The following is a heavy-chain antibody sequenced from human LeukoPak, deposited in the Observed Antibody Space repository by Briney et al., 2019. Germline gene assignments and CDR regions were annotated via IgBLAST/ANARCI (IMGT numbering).Heavy chain of an antibody. V-gene: IGHV3-30*02. D-gene: IGHD2-21*02. Sequence: GGSLRLSCAASGFTFSSYWMSWVRQAPGKGLEWVAFINDKGVDKNYADSVKGRFTISRDNSKNTLYLQMNSLRSEDTAVYFCARDNRDWAFDYWGQGTLVTVSS. J-gene: IGHJ4*02. CDR3: ARDNRDWAFDY. CDR2: INDKGVDK. CDR1: GFTFSSYW.